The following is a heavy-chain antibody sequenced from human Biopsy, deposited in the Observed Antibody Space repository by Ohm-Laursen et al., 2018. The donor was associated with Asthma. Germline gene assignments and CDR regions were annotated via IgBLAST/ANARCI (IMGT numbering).Heavy chain of an antibody. J-gene: IGHJ6*04. V-gene: IGHV1-69*01. CDR1: GGTLNNYA. CDR3: AREATSGEVPFGYFYALDV. CDR2: IIPMYGVP. Sequence: SSVKVSCKASGGTLNNYAINWVRQAPGQGLEWMGGIIPMYGVPKVAQKFQGRVTITADESTSTAYMEMSSLRSEDTAVYYCAREATSGEVPFGYFYALDVWGEGTTVTVSS. D-gene: IGHD2-2*01.